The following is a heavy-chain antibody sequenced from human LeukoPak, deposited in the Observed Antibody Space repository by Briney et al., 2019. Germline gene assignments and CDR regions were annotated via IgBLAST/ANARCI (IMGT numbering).Heavy chain of an antibody. V-gene: IGHV3-11*04. D-gene: IGHD6-13*01. CDR2: ISSSGSSI. CDR3: ARLKYTSSWHYFFDD. J-gene: IGHJ4*02. Sequence: GGSLRLSCAASGFTFSDDYMSWIRQAPGKGLEWVSYISSSGSSIYYGDSVKGRFTISRDNAKNSLYLQMNSLRADDTAMYYCARLKYTSSWHYFFDDWGQGPLVTVSS. CDR1: GFTFSDDY.